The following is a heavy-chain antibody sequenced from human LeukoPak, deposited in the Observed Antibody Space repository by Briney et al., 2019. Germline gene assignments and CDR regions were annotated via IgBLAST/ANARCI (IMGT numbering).Heavy chain of an antibody. CDR1: GFTFSDYY. Sequence: GGSLRLSCAASGFTFSDYYMSWIRQAPGKGLEWVSYISNSGSTIYYADSVKGRFTISRDNAKNSLYLQMNSLSAEDTALYYCARGEHHYYDSSAPYHHFDRWGQGPLVPVSS. CDR3: ARGEHHYYDSSAPYHHFDR. CDR2: ISNSGSTI. V-gene: IGHV3-11*01. J-gene: IGHJ4*02. D-gene: IGHD3-22*01.